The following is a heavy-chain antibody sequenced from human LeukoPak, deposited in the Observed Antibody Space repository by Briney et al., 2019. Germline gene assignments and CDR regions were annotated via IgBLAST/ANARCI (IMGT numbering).Heavy chain of an antibody. CDR3: ARDLHREGAYDILTAGYYYYGMDV. V-gene: IGHV3-21*01. Sequence: GGSLRLSCAASGFTFTNHPMSWVRQAPGKGLEWVSSISSSSSYIYYADSVKGRFTISRDNAKNSLYLQMNSLRAEDTAVYYCARDLHREGAYDILTAGYYYYGMDVWGQGTTVTVSS. CDR1: GFTFTNHP. J-gene: IGHJ6*02. D-gene: IGHD3-9*01. CDR2: ISSSSSYI.